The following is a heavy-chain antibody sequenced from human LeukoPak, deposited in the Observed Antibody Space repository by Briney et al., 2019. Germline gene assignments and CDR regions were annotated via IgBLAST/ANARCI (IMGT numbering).Heavy chain of an antibody. D-gene: IGHD3-22*01. Sequence: GGSLRLSCAASGFTFSSYWMSWVRQAPGKGLEWVANIKQDGSEKYYADSVKGRFTISRDNAKNSLYLQMNSLRAEDTAVYYCARVDSNYYYYYMDVWGKGPTVTVSS. J-gene: IGHJ6*03. V-gene: IGHV3-7*01. CDR3: ARVDSNYYYYYMDV. CDR2: IKQDGSEK. CDR1: GFTFSSYW.